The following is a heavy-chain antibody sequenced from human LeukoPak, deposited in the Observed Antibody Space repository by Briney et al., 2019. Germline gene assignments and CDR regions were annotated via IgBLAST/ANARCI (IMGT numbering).Heavy chain of an antibody. CDR3: ARGLTRGRGGLLWFGEYLFDY. CDR1: GYTFTGYY. J-gene: IGHJ4*02. D-gene: IGHD3-10*01. Sequence: ASVKVSCKASGYTFTGYYMHWVRQAPGQGLEWMGWINPNSGGTNYAQKFQGRVTMTRDTSISTAYMELSRLRSDDTAVCYCARGLTRGRGGLLWFGEYLFDYWGQGTLVTVSS. CDR2: INPNSGGT. V-gene: IGHV1-2*02.